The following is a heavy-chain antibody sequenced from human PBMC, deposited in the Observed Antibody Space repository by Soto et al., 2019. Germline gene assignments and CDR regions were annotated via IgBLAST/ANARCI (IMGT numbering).Heavy chain of an antibody. CDR2: TYYSGFP. D-gene: IGHD3-3*01. Sequence: SLSLTFTVCGGSINSGKFYWGWIRQRPGKGLEWIGFTYYSGFPYYNPSLKSRVTISVDTSMNRFSLTLTSVTAADTARYYCARDQAPYHDSWTGSSRDGYYGMDVWGPRITVTVSS. CDR1: GGSINSGKFY. CDR3: ARDQAPYHDSWTGSSRDGYYGMDV. V-gene: IGHV4-31*03. J-gene: IGHJ6*02.